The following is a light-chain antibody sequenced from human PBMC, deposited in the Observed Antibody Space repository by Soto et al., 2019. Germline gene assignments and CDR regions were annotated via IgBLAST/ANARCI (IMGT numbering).Light chain of an antibody. CDR3: QHNNNWLSIT. CDR1: QSVSSN. V-gene: IGKV3-15*01. CDR2: GAS. Sequence: DIVITQSPATLSVSPGKRATLSCRASQSVSSNLAWYQQKPGQAARLLIYGASTTATGIPARFSGSGSGTEFSMPLSRLPSEDLEVYYLQHNNNWLSITVGRGARL. J-gene: IGKJ5*01.